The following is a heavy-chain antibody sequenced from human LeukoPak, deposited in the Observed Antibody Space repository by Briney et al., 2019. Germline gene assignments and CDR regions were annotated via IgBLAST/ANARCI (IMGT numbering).Heavy chain of an antibody. D-gene: IGHD3-16*01. Sequence: GGSLRLSCAASGFTFSVYSMSWVRQPPGMGLEWVSYITSNSATIQYADSVKGRFTISRDNAKNSLSLQMNSLRGEDTAVYYCARSVGGHFDYWGQGMLVTVSS. CDR1: GFTFSVYS. CDR3: ARSVGGHFDY. CDR2: ITSNSATI. J-gene: IGHJ4*02. V-gene: IGHV3-48*01.